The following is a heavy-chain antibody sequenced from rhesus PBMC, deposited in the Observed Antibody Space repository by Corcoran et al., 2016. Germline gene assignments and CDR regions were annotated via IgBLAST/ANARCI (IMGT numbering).Heavy chain of an antibody. D-gene: IGHD2-21*01. CDR1: GYSFTSYW. CDR2: IDPSDSHT. Sequence: EVQLVQSGAEVKRPGESLKISCKTSGYSFTSYWISWVRQMPGKGLEWMGAIDPSDSHTRDSPSCQGQVTISADKSISPAYLQWSSLKASDTATYYCAKGVIEYCTGSGCYGIDYWGQGVLVTVSS. V-gene: IGHV5-2*01. CDR3: AKGVIEYCTGSGCYGIDY. J-gene: IGHJ4*01.